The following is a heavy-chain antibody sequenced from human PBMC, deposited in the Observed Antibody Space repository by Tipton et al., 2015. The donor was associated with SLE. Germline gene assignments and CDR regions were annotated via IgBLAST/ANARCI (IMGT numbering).Heavy chain of an antibody. D-gene: IGHD5-18*01. Sequence: LSCTVSGGSISSYYWSWIRQPPGKGLEWIGYIYYSGSTNYNPSLKSRVTISVDTSKNQFSLKLSSVTAADTAVYYCARGGTAMAYWYFDLWGRGPLVTVSS. V-gene: IGHV4-59*08. CDR1: GGSISSYY. J-gene: IGHJ2*01. CDR2: IYYSGST. CDR3: ARGGTAMAYWYFDL.